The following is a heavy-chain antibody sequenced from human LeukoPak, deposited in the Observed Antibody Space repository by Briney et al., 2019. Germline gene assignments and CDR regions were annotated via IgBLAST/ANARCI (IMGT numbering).Heavy chain of an antibody. CDR2: LYYNGNT. J-gene: IGHJ3*02. CDR1: GASITSFY. V-gene: IGHV4-59*01. D-gene: IGHD3-22*01. Sequence: SGTLSLTCTVSGASITSFYWSWVRQPPGKRLEWLGFLYYNGNTNSNTSLKSRVTISADTCKNQFSLKLTSVTAADTAVYYCVRGNYDNRGYSNAFDIWGQGAMVTVSS. CDR3: VRGNYDNRGYSNAFDI.